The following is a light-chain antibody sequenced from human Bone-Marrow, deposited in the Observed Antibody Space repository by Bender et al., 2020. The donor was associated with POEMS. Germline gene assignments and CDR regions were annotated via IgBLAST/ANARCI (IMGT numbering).Light chain of an antibody. CDR2: SSH. CDR1: SSNIGAHA. CDR3: AGWDDSLNGWV. Sequence: QSVLTQPPSASGTPGQRVTISCSGGSSNIGAHAVNWYQHLPGTAPKLLIYSSHRRPSEVPYRFSGSRSGTSASLAISGLQSEDEADYYCAGWDDSLNGWVFGGGTKLTVL. V-gene: IGLV1-44*01. J-gene: IGLJ3*02.